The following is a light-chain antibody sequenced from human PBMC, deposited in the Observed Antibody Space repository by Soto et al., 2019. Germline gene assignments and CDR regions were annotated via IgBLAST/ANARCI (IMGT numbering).Light chain of an antibody. J-gene: IGKJ1*01. Sequence: IQLTQSPSSLSASVGDRVTITCRASQGISSYLAWYQQKPGRAPKLLIYGASTLQSGVPSRFSGSGSGTDFTLTIISLQPEDFASYYCQQSSTYPRTFGQGTKVEIK. V-gene: IGKV1-9*01. CDR2: GAS. CDR1: QGISSY. CDR3: QQSSTYPRT.